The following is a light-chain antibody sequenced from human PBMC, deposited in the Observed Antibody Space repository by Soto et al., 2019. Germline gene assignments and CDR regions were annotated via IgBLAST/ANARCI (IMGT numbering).Light chain of an antibody. V-gene: IGLV3-1*01. CDR2: QDS. J-gene: IGLJ1*01. Sequence: SYELTQPPSVSVSPGQTASITCSGDKLGDKYACWYQQKPGQSPVLVIYQDSKRPSGIPERFSGSNSGNTATLTISGTQAMDEADYYCQAWDSSIYVFGTGTKLTV. CDR1: KLGDKY. CDR3: QAWDSSIYV.